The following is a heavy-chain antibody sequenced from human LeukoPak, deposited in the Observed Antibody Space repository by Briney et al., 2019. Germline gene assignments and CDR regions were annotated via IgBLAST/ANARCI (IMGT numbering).Heavy chain of an antibody. CDR2: ISSSGSTI. CDR1: GFTFGSYE. J-gene: IGHJ4*02. D-gene: IGHD2-2*01. Sequence: PGGSLRLSCAASGFTFGSYEMNWVRQAPGKGLEWVSYISSSGSTIYYADSVKGRFTISRDNAKNSLYLQMNSLGAEDTAVYYCARVGWGKYQLPNYFDYWGQGTLVTVSS. V-gene: IGHV3-48*03. CDR3: ARVGWGKYQLPNYFDY.